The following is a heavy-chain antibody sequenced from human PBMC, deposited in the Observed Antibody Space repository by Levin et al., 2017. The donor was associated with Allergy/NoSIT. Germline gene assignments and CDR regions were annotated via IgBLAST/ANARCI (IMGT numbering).Heavy chain of an antibody. CDR2: IYYSGST. CDR3: SVTTYYYYGMDV. D-gene: IGHD1-1*01. Sequence: SETLSLTCTVSGGSISSSSYYWGWIRQPPGTGLEWIGSIYYSGSTYYNPSLKSRVTISVDTSKNQFSLKLSSVTAADTAGYYCSVTTYYYYGMDVWGQGTTVTVSS. V-gene: IGHV4-39*01. CDR1: GGSISSSSYY. J-gene: IGHJ6*02.